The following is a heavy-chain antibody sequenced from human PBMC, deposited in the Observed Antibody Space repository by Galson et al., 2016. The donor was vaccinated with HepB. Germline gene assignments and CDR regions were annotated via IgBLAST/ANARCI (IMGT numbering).Heavy chain of an antibody. Sequence: SPRLSCAASGFTLSTYSMDWVRQAPGKRPEWISYISSDGNTIYYADSVKGRSTISRDNAKNLVSLQMNSLRDEDTAVYFCARGWRHNSFDYWGQGTLVTVSS. CDR2: ISSDGNTI. CDR3: ARGWRHNSFDY. D-gene: IGHD5-24*01. V-gene: IGHV3-48*02. CDR1: GFTLSTYS. J-gene: IGHJ4*02.